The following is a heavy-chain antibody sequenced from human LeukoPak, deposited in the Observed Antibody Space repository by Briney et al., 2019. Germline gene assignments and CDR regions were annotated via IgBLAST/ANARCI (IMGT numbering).Heavy chain of an antibody. CDR3: AKVGGYYDSSGDFDH. J-gene: IGHJ4*02. CDR2: ISYDGSNK. V-gene: IGHV3-30*18. Sequence: GGSLRLSCAASGFTFSSYGMHWVRQAPGKGLEWVAVISYDGSNKYYADSVKGRFTISRDNSKNTLYLQMNSLRAEDTAVYYCAKVGGYYDSSGDFDHWGQGTLVTVSS. CDR1: GFTFSSYG. D-gene: IGHD3-22*01.